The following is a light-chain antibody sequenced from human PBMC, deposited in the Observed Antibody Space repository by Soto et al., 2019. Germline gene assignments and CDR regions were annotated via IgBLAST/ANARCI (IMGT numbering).Light chain of an antibody. CDR2: WAF. CDR1: QSVLYSSNNKNY. Sequence: DIVMTQSPDSLAVSLGERATINCKSSQSVLYSSNNKNYLAWYQQKPGQPPKLLIYWAFTRESGVPDRFGGSGSGTDFTLTISSLQAEDVAVYYCQQYYSTPPTFGQGTKLEIK. CDR3: QQYYSTPPT. V-gene: IGKV4-1*01. J-gene: IGKJ2*01.